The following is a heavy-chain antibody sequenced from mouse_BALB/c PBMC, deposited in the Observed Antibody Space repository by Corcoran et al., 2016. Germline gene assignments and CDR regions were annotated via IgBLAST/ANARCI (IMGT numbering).Heavy chain of an antibody. V-gene: IGHV1-18*01. CDR2: INPRSGGT. Sequence: EVLLQQSGPELVKPWASVKIPCKASGYTCPDYKIDWVRQSHGKSHEWNGEINPRSGGTIYNQTFKGKATLSVAKSSSTAYMELRSLTSEDTAVYYCARCGITTCDYWGQGTTVTVS. D-gene: IGHD2-4*01. J-gene: IGHJ2*01. CDR3: ARCGITTCDY. CDR1: GYTCPDYK.